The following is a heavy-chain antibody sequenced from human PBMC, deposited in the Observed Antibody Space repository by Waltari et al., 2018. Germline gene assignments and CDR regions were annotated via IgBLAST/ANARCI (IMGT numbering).Heavy chain of an antibody. CDR1: GGTFSSYA. CDR3: AREPGCSGGSCYSVEYYMDV. V-gene: IGHV1-69*10. Sequence: QVQLVQSGAEVKKPGSSVKVSCKASGGTFSSYAISWVRQAPGQGLEWMGGIIPILGIANYAQKFQGRVTITADKSTSTAYMELSSLRSEDTAVYYCAREPGCSGGSCYSVEYYMDVWGKGTTVTVSS. J-gene: IGHJ6*03. CDR2: IIPILGIA. D-gene: IGHD2-15*01.